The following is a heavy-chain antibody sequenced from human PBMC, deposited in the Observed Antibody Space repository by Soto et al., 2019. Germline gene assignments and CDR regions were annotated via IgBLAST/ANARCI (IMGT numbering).Heavy chain of an antibody. Sequence: EGQLVESGGGLVQPGGSLRLSCGASGFSFSSYSISWVRQAPGKGLEWVANINHAGSEKYYVGSVKGRFTMYRDNAKNSAYLPMNSLRVDDTAVYYCARELVGTGWYFDLWGRGTLVTVSS. CDR2: INHAGSEK. CDR3: ARELVGTGWYFDL. J-gene: IGHJ2*01. CDR1: GFSFSSYS. V-gene: IGHV3-7*01. D-gene: IGHD2-21*02.